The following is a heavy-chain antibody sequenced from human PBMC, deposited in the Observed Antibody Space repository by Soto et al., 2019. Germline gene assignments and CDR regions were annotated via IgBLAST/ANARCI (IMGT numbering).Heavy chain of an antibody. J-gene: IGHJ4*02. D-gene: IGHD6-13*01. CDR3: ARAPQTVAGAGIWY. V-gene: IGHV1-18*04. Sequence: QVPLVQSGAEVKKPGASVKVSCNASGYTFTSYGISWVRQAPGQGLEWMGWISGYNGDTNYAQKLQGRVTMTTDTSTSTAYMELRNLRSDDTAVYYCARAPQTVAGAGIWYWGQGSLVTVSS. CDR1: GYTFTSYG. CDR2: ISGYNGDT.